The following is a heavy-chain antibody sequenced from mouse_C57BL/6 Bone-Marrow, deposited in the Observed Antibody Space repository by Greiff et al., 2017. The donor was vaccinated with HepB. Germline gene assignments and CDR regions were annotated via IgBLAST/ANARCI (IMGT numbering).Heavy chain of an antibody. J-gene: IGHJ1*03. CDR3: ARNDYGSSYEWYFDV. D-gene: IGHD1-1*01. CDR2: IWSGGST. Sequence: VQLQQSGPGLVQPSQSLSITCTVSGFSLTSYGVHWVRQSPGKGLEWLGVIWSGGSTDYNAAFISRLSISKDNSKSQVFFKMNSLQADDTAIYYCARNDYGSSYEWYFDVWGTGTTVTVSS. CDR1: GFSLTSYG. V-gene: IGHV2-2*01.